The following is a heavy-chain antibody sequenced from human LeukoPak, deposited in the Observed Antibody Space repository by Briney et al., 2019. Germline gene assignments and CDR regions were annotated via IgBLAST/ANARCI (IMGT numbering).Heavy chain of an antibody. CDR1: GFTFGSHT. Sequence: GGSLRLSCAASGFTFGSHTMNSVRQAPGKGLEWVSCISSSSSYIYYADSVKGRFIISRDNAKSSLYLQMNSLRAEDTAVYYCARESGYSNADYWGQGTQVTVSS. CDR2: ISSSSSYI. CDR3: ARESGYSNADY. J-gene: IGHJ4*02. V-gene: IGHV3-21*04. D-gene: IGHD4-11*01.